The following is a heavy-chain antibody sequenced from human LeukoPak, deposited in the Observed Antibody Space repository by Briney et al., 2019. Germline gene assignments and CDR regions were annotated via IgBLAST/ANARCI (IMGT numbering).Heavy chain of an antibody. Sequence: SETLSLTCTVSGGSISSSSYYWGWIRQPPGKGLEWIGSIYYSGSTYYNPSLKSRVTIFVDTSKNQFSLKLSSVTAADTAVYYCARRGRGYDFWSGYFDFWGQGTLVTVSS. CDR1: GGSISSSSYY. V-gene: IGHV4-39*01. J-gene: IGHJ5*01. D-gene: IGHD3-3*01. CDR2: IYYSGST. CDR3: ARRGRGYDFWSGYFDF.